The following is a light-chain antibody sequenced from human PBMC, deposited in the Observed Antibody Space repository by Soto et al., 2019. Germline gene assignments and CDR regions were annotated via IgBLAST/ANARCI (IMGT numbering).Light chain of an antibody. V-gene: IGKV3-20*01. Sequence: EIVLTQSPGTLSLSPGERATLSCRASQSVTNNYLAWYQQKPGQAPRLLVYGAFSSATGIPDRFSGSGSGTDFTLIISRLEPEDFAVYYSQKYVSSPWTFGQGTKVEIK. CDR2: GAF. J-gene: IGKJ1*01. CDR1: QSVTNNY. CDR3: QKYVSSPWT.